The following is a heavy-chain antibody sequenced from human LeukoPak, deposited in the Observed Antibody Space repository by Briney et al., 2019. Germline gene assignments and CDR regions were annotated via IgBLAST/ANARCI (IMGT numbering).Heavy chain of an antibody. J-gene: IGHJ6*03. CDR2: LDESGSP. Sequence: SETLSLTCSVSGGSIRSGDHHWAWVRQPPGKGLEFIGSLDESGSPYYNRPLKSRVSISGDTSGKQFSLNLTSVTAADTAVYFCARDLGGYPFFMDVWGRGTTVIVSS. V-gene: IGHV4-39*07. CDR1: GGSIRSGDHH. D-gene: IGHD2-15*01. CDR3: ARDLGGYPFFMDV.